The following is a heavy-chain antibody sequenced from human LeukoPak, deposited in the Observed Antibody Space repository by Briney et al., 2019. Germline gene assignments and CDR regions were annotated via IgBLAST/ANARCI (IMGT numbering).Heavy chain of an antibody. Sequence: SETLSLTCTVSGASISSDYWSWIRQPPGRRPEWIGYIYSSGTTKYNPSLQSRVTISIDTSKNQFSLKLTSMTAADTAVYFCSRLLPSRPDFYFDYWGQGALVTVSS. CDR1: GASISSDY. V-gene: IGHV4-4*09. J-gene: IGHJ4*02. D-gene: IGHD6-6*01. CDR3: SRLLPSRPDFYFDY. CDR2: IYSSGTT.